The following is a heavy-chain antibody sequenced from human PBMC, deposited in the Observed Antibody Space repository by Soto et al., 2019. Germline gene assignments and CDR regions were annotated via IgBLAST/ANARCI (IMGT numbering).Heavy chain of an antibody. D-gene: IGHD3-16*01. CDR1: GFTVSSKY. CDR3: ARAIGVSELEY. Sequence: GGSLRLSCAASGFTVSSKYMSWVRQAPGKGLEWVSVIYSGGSTYYADSVKGRFTISRDNSKNTLYLQMNSLRAEDTAVYYCARAIGVSELEYWGKGSLVTVSS. CDR2: IYSGGST. J-gene: IGHJ4*02. V-gene: IGHV3-53*01.